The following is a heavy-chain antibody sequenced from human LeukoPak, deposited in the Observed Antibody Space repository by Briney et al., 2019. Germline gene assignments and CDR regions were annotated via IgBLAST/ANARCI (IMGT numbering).Heavy chain of an antibody. V-gene: IGHV3-7*03. J-gene: IGHJ4*02. CDR3: AKRLTGYYYIDS. Sequence: PGGSLRLSCAASGFTFSSYWMSWVRQAPGKGLEWVANIRQDGSVQNYVDSVKGRFTISRDNPKNSVYLQMSSLRAEDTAVYYCAKRLTGYYYIDSWGQGTLVTVSS. D-gene: IGHD3-9*01. CDR2: IRQDGSVQ. CDR1: GFTFSSYW.